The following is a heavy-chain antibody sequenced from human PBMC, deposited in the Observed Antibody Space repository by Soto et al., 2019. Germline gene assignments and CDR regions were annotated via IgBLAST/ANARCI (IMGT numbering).Heavy chain of an antibody. CDR3: ARVVKYYYDSSGQYYYYGMDV. D-gene: IGHD3-22*01. Sequence: LCGGSISSGDYYWSWIRQPPGKGLEWIGYIYYSGSTYYNPSLKSRVTISVDTSKNQFSLKLSSVTAADTAVYYCARVVKYYYDSSGQYYYYGMDVWGQGTTVTVSS. CDR1: GGSISSGDYY. CDR2: IYYSGST. J-gene: IGHJ6*02. V-gene: IGHV4-30-4*01.